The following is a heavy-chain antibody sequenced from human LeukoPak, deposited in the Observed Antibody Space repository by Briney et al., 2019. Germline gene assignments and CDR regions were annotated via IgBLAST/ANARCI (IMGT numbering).Heavy chain of an antibody. D-gene: IGHD6-13*01. CDR1: GGSISSSSDY. CDR2: IHYSGST. J-gene: IGHJ4*02. Sequence: SETLSLTCTVSGGSISSSSDYWGWIRQPPGKGLEWIGSIHYSGSTFDNPSLKSRVTISVDTSKNQFSLKLTSVTAADTSVYFCARARAAGGQYYFAYWGQGTLVTVSS. V-gene: IGHV4-39*01. CDR3: ARARAAGGQYYFAY.